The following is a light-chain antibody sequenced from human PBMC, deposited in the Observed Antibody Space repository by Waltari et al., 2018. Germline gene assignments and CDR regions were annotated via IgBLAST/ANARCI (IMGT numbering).Light chain of an antibody. Sequence: QSVLTQPPSASGTPGQRVTISCSGSTSNIGRNYVYWYQQFPGTAPKLLVYRNNGRPSGVHDRISGSKSGTSASLAISGLRSEDEADYYCATWDGSLTAWVFGGGTKVTVL. CDR2: RNN. J-gene: IGLJ3*02. CDR1: TSNIGRNY. V-gene: IGLV1-47*01. CDR3: ATWDGSLTAWV.